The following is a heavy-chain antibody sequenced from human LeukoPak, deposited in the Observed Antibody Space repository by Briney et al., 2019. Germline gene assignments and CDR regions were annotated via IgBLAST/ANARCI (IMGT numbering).Heavy chain of an antibody. Sequence: SETLSLTCTVSGGSISTYYWNSIRQPPGKGLEWIGYIYHSGSTNYNPSLQSRVTISVDTSKNQFSLNLNSVTAADTAVYYCARGGAARLHFQNWGQGTLVTVSS. CDR2: IYHSGST. D-gene: IGHD6-6*01. CDR3: ARGGAARLHFQN. J-gene: IGHJ1*01. CDR1: GGSISTYY. V-gene: IGHV4-59*01.